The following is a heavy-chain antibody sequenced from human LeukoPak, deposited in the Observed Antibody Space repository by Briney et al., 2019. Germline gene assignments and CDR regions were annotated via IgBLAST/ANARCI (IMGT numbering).Heavy chain of an antibody. CDR1: GFTFSSYG. J-gene: IGHJ4*02. D-gene: IGHD3-9*01. Sequence: GGPLRLSCAASGFTFSSYGLHWVRQAPGKGLEWVAFIRYDGSNKYYADSVKGRFTISRDNSKNTLYLQMNSLRAEDTAVYYCAKDQRDDILTGYSNNFDYWGQGTLVTVSS. V-gene: IGHV3-30*02. CDR2: IRYDGSNK. CDR3: AKDQRDDILTGYSNNFDY.